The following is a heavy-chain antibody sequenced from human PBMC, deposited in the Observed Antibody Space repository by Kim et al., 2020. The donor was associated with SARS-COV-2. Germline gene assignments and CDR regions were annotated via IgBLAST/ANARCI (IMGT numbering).Heavy chain of an antibody. CDR1: GFSFSDYS. D-gene: IGHD3-22*01. J-gene: IGHJ4*02. CDR3: VRVRGGYFSLDY. Sequence: GGSLRLSCVASGFSFSDYSMDWVRQAPGKGLEWISRLKNKVNNYITEYAASVKCRFTISRDDSRNLLYLQMNALKTEATAVYYCVRVRGGYFSLDYWGRGTLVTVSS. CDR2: LKNKVNNYIT. V-gene: IGHV3-72*01.